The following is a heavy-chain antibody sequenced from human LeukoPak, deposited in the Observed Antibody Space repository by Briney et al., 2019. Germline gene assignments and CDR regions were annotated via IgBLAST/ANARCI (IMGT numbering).Heavy chain of an antibody. Sequence: GASVNVSCKASGYTFTSYGISWVRQAPGQGREWMGWISAYNGNTNYAQKLQGRVTMTTDTSTSTAYMELRSFLSDDTAVYYCATDLGSLLVVPAAIDYWGQGTLVTVSS. D-gene: IGHD2-2*01. V-gene: IGHV1-18*01. CDR2: ISAYNGNT. J-gene: IGHJ4*02. CDR1: GYTFTSYG. CDR3: ATDLGSLLVVPAAIDY.